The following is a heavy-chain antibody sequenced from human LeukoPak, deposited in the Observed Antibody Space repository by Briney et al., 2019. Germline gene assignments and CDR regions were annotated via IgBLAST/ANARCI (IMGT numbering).Heavy chain of an antibody. J-gene: IGHJ4*02. CDR1: GFTFSNYG. Sequence: QTGGSVRLSCGASGFTFSNYGMHWVRQAPGKGLEWVAVIWYDGSNKYYADSVKGRFTISRDNSKNTLFLQMNSLRAEDTAMYYCARGVGRMVVTLDYWGQGTLVTVSS. D-gene: IGHD4/OR15-4a*01. CDR2: IWYDGSNK. CDR3: ARGVGRMVVTLDY. V-gene: IGHV3-33*01.